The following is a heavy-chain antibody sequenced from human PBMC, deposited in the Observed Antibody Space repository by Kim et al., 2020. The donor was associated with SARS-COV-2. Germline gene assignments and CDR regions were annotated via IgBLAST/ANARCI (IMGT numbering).Heavy chain of an antibody. J-gene: IGHJ6*02. CDR1: GGTFSSYA. D-gene: IGHD7-27*01. V-gene: IGHV1-69*13. Sequence: SVKVSCKASGGTFSSYAISWVRQAPGQGLEWMGGIIPIFGTANYAQKFQGRVTITADESTSTAYMELSSLRSEDTAVYYCARDFAVAAHVGAGEDGMDVWGQGTTVTVSS. CDR2: IIPIFGTA. CDR3: ARDFAVAAHVGAGEDGMDV.